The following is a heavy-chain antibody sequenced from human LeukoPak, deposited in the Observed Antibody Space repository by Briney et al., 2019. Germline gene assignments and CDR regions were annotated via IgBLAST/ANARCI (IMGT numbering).Heavy chain of an antibody. V-gene: IGHV4-39*01. CDR1: GASISSTTYS. CDR2: IYYTGDT. D-gene: IGHD4/OR15-4a*01. CDR3: ARHAGMTVASFYSDY. Sequence: SETLSLTCTVSGASISSTTYSWGWIRQPPGRRLYWLGSIYYTGDTYYNPSLKSRVTISVDTSKKQFSLKLSSVTAADTAVYYCARHAGMTVASFYSDYWGQGTLVSVSS. J-gene: IGHJ4*02.